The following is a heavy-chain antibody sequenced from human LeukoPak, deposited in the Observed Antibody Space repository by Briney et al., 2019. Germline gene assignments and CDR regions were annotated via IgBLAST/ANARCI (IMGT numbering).Heavy chain of an antibody. CDR2: IYYSGST. J-gene: IGHJ4*02. CDR1: GGSISSYY. Sequence: SETLSLTCTVPGGSISSYYWSWIRQPPGKGLEWIGYIYYSGSTNYNPSLKSRVTISVDTSKNQFSLKLSSVTAADTAVYYCARVNDSSGYPYYFDYWGQGTLVTVSS. CDR3: ARVNDSSGYPYYFDY. D-gene: IGHD3-22*01. V-gene: IGHV4-59*01.